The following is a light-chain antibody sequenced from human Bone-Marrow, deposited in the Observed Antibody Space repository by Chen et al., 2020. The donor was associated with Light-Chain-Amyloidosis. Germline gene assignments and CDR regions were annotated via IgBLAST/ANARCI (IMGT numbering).Light chain of an antibody. CDR3: HQYNNWPYT. CDR2: SAS. V-gene: IGKV3D-15*01. Sequence: EVVMMQSPATLSLSPGERATLSCRASQNVGSSLAWYQQKPGQAPRLLIHSASTRATDIPARFSGSGSGTEFIFSISGLQSEDFAVYYCHQYNNWPYTFGQGTKLEIK. CDR1: QNVGSS. J-gene: IGKJ2*01.